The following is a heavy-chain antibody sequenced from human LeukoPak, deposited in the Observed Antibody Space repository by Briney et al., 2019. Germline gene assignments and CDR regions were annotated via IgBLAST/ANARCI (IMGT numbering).Heavy chain of an antibody. CDR2: ICSGGNT. Sequence: SETLSLTCTVSAYSISSGYYWGWIRQPPGKGLEWIGSICSGGNTCYNPSLQSRVTISADSSKNHFFLQLTSATAADTAVYFCARDGPWKSDVWGRGTLVTVSS. J-gene: IGHJ4*02. D-gene: IGHD1-1*01. CDR1: AYSISSGYY. CDR3: ARDGPWKSDV. V-gene: IGHV4-38-2*02.